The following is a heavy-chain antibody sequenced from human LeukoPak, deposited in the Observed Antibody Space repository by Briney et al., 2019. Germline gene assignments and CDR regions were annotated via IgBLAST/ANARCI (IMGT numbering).Heavy chain of an antibody. J-gene: IGHJ4*02. CDR3: ARGARHYYDRIDY. CDR2: IYYSGST. CDR1: GGSISSSSYY. V-gene: IGHV4-39*07. D-gene: IGHD3-22*01. Sequence: SETLSLTCTVSGGSISSSSYYWGWIRQPPGKGLEWIGSIYYSGSTYYNPSLKSRVTTSVDTSKNQFSLKLSSVTAADTAVYYCARGARHYYDRIDYWGQGTLVTVSS.